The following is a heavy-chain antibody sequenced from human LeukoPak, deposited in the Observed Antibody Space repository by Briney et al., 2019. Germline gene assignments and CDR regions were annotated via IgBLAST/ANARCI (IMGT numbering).Heavy chain of an antibody. CDR2: IYYSGST. D-gene: IGHD2-2*01. CDR1: GGSISSSSYY. CDR3: ARHRDCSSTSCYEWY. J-gene: IGHJ4*02. V-gene: IGHV4-39*01. Sequence: NPSETLSLTCTVSGGSISSSSYYWGWIRQPPGKGLEWIGSIYYSGSTYYNPPLKSRVTISVDTSKNQFSLKLSSVTAADTAVYYCARHRDCSSTSCYEWYWGQGTLVTVSS.